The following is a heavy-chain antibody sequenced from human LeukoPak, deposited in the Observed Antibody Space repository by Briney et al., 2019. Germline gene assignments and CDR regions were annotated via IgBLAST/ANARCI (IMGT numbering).Heavy chain of an antibody. CDR1: GYTFTSYG. CDR2: ISAYNGNT. D-gene: IGHD3-3*01. Sequence: ASVKVSCKASGYTFTSYGISWVRRAPGQGLEWMGWISAYNGNTNYAQKLQGRVTMTTDTSTSTAYMELRSLRSDDTAVYYCALTIFGVVPIDYWGQGTLVTVSS. V-gene: IGHV1-18*01. J-gene: IGHJ4*02. CDR3: ALTIFGVVPIDY.